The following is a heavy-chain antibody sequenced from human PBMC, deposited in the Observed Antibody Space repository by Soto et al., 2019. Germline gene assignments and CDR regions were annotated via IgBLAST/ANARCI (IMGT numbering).Heavy chain of an antibody. CDR2: ISAYNGNT. CDR1: GYTFTNYG. V-gene: IGHV1-18*01. CDR3: ARGVGSGSYYNQYNWFDP. J-gene: IGHJ5*02. Sequence: ASVKVSCKASGYTFTNYGISWVRQAPGQGLEWMGWISAYNGNTKYAQKLQGRVTMTTDTSTSTAYMELRSLRSDDTAVYYCARGVGSGSYYNQYNWFDPGAREPWSPLL. D-gene: IGHD3-10*01.